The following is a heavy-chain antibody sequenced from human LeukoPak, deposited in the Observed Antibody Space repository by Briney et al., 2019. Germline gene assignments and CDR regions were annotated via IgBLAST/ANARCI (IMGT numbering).Heavy chain of an antibody. D-gene: IGHD7-27*01. J-gene: IGHJ4*02. CDR2: ISSGSSTI. CDR3: AREQVPLGNGIDY. V-gene: IGHV3-48*02. Sequence: GGSPRLSCAASGFSFNSHSMNWVRQAPGQGLEWVSYISSGSSTIYYADSVKGRFTISRDNAKNSLYLQMSSLRDEDTAVYYCAREQVPLGNGIDYWGQGTLAAVSS. CDR1: GFSFNSHS.